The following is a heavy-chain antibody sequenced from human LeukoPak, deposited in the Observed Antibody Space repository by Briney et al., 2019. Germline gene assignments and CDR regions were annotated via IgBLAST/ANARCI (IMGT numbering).Heavy chain of an antibody. D-gene: IGHD5-24*01. CDR1: GGSISSYY. CDR2: IYYSGST. V-gene: IGHV4-59*01. J-gene: IGHJ4*02. Sequence: PSETLSLTCTVSGGSISSYYWSWIRQPPGKGLEWIGYIYYSGSTNYNPPLKSRVTISVDTSKNQFSLKLSSVTAADTAVYYCARGGGYNEVSSYFDYWGQGTLVTVSS. CDR3: ARGGGYNEVSSYFDY.